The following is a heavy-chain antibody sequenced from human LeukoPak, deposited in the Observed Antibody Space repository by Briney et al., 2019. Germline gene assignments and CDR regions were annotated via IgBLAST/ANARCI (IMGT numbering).Heavy chain of an antibody. Sequence: PSESLSLTCTVSGDSITSGSYYWGWIRQPPGRGLEWIGSIYFSGNTYYNPSLKSRVTISIDTSNNEFSLRLTSVTAADTAVYYCAREGHGGESSGSSPDHWGQGTLVTVSS. CDR3: AREGHGGESSGSSPDH. J-gene: IGHJ4*02. V-gene: IGHV4-39*07. D-gene: IGHD3-22*01. CDR1: GDSITSGSYY. CDR2: IYFSGNT.